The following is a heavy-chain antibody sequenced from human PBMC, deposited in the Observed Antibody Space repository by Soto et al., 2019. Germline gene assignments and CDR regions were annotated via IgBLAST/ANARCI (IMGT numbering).Heavy chain of an antibody. CDR1: GDSITTYY. D-gene: IGHD3-3*01. CDR2: IRYSGNT. Sequence: SETLSLTCTVSGDSITTYYWSWLRQPPGKSLEWMGYIRYSGNTNYNPSLKSRLAISVDTSKNQFSLMLRSVTAADTAVYYCARHATFGTGLLVYWGLGTLVTVSS. CDR3: ARHATFGTGLLVY. J-gene: IGHJ4*02. V-gene: IGHV4-59*08.